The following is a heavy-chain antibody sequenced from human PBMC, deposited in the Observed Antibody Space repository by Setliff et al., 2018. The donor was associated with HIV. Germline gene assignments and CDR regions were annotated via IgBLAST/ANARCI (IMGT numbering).Heavy chain of an antibody. V-gene: IGHV1-2*02. J-gene: IGHJ4*02. CDR1: GYTFTGHY. CDR2: IDPNSGGT. Sequence: ASVKVSCKASGYTFTGHYFHWVRQAPGQGLEWMGWIDPNSGGTNYAQKFQGRVTMTRDTSISTTYMELTRLRSDDTAVYYCARGRTHWYFDSWGQGTLVTVSS. CDR3: ARGRTHWYFDS.